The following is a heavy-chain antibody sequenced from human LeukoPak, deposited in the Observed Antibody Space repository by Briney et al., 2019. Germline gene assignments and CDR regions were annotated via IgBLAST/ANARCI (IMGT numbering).Heavy chain of an antibody. J-gene: IGHJ4*02. CDR2: IYSGGST. CDR3: ARERGYYDSSGYESVDY. Sequence: GGSLRLSCAASGFTVSSNYMSWVRQAPGKGLEWVSVIYSGGSTYYADSVRGRFTISRDNSKNTLYLQMNSLRAEDTAVYYCARERGYYDSSGYESVDYWGQGTLVTVSS. V-gene: IGHV3-66*02. D-gene: IGHD3-22*01. CDR1: GFTVSSNY.